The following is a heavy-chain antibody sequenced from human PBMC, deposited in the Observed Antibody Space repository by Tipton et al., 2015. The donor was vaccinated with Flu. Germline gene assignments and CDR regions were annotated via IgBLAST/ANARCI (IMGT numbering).Heavy chain of an antibody. CDR3: ARGDYGDYDHEADAFDI. Sequence: TLSLTCTVSGDPISRGSYYWIWIRQPAGKGLEWIGHIYTNKNTNYNPSLKSRVTISIDRSKNQFSLRLSSVTAADTAMYYCARGDYGDYDHEADAFDIWGPGTLVTVSA. V-gene: IGHV4-61*09. CDR2: IYTNKNT. D-gene: IGHD4-17*01. CDR1: GDPISRGSYY. J-gene: IGHJ3*02.